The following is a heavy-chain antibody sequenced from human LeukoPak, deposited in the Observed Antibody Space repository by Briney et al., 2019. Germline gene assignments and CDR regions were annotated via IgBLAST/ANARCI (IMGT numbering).Heavy chain of an antibody. CDR1: GFNFRNYG. Sequence: GGSLRLSCATSGFNFRNYGMSWVRQAPGKGLEWVSGISGSGSSTYYADSVKGRFIISRDSSKSTLYLQMNSLRVEDTAVYYCAKYIFSYGSGSYLAHWGQGTLVTVSS. J-gene: IGHJ4*02. V-gene: IGHV3-23*01. CDR3: AKYIFSYGSGSYLAH. CDR2: ISGSGSST. D-gene: IGHD3-10*01.